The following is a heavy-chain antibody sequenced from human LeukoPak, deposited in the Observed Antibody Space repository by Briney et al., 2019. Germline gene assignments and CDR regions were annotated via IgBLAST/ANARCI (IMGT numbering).Heavy chain of an antibody. D-gene: IGHD3-10*01. J-gene: IGHJ4*02. V-gene: IGHV4-34*01. Sequence: PSETLSLTCAVYGESFSGYYWSWIRQPPGKGLEWIGEINHSGSTNSNPSLKSRVTISVDTSKNHFSLKLSAVDAPGTAVFYCASQYYSGSGSYTHWGQGTLATVPS. CDR1: GESFSGYY. CDR2: INHSGST. CDR3: ASQYYSGSGSYTH.